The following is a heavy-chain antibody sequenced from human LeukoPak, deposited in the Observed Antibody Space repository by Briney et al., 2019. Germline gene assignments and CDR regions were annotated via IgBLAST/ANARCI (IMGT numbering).Heavy chain of an antibody. D-gene: IGHD3-22*01. Sequence: SENLSLTCTVSGGSISSGSYYWSWIRQPAGKGLEWIGRIYTSGSTNYNPSLKSRVTISVDTSKNQFSLKLSSVTAADTAVYYCARGQYYYDSSGYPDYWGQGTLVTVSS. V-gene: IGHV4-61*02. CDR2: IYTSGST. J-gene: IGHJ4*02. CDR1: GGSISSGSYY. CDR3: ARGQYYYDSSGYPDY.